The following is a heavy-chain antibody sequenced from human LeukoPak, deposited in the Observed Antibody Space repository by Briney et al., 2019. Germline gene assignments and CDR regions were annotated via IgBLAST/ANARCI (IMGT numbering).Heavy chain of an antibody. D-gene: IGHD1-1*01. CDR1: GYTFTSYY. Sequence: ASVKVSCKASGYTFTSYYMHWVRQAPGQGLAWMGIINPSGGSTSYAQKFQGRVTMTRDTSTSTVYMELSSLRFEDTAVYYCARDRTGIPGLANWGQGTLVTVSS. CDR3: ARDRTGIPGLAN. J-gene: IGHJ4*02. V-gene: IGHV1-46*01. CDR2: INPSGGST.